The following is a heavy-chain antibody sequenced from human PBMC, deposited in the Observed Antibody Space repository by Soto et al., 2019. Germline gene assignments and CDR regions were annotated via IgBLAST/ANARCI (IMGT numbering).Heavy chain of an antibody. CDR1: GYTFTSYD. V-gene: IGHV1-8*01. Sequence: ASVKVSCKASGYTFTSYDINWVRQATGQGLEWMGWMNPNSGNTGYAQKFQGRVTTTRNTSISTAYMELSSLRSEDTAVYYCARGLLIEATTNFDYWGQGTLVTVSS. D-gene: IGHD5-12*01. CDR2: MNPNSGNT. J-gene: IGHJ4*02. CDR3: ARGLLIEATTNFDY.